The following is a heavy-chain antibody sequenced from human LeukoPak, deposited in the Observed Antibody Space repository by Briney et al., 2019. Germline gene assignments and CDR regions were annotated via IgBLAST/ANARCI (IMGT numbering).Heavy chain of an antibody. CDR1: GFTFSHHG. J-gene: IGHJ4*01. CDR2: LRSDGSDI. D-gene: IGHD4-23*01. CDR3: ARDRDGGNFYFDY. V-gene: IGHV3-30*02. Sequence: GDSLRLSCAASGFTFSHHGMHWVRQAPGKGLEWVAFLRSDGSDIHYADSVKGRFTISRDNSKNTVFLQINSLSAEDTAVYYCARDRDGGNFYFDYWGHGTLVTVSS.